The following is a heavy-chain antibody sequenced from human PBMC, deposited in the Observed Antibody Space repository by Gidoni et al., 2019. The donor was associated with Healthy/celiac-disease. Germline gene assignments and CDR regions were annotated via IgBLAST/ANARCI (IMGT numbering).Heavy chain of an antibody. J-gene: IGHJ5*02. CDR1: GFTFSSYA. Sequence: QVQLVESGGGLVQPGRSLSLSCAASGFTFSSYAMHWVRQAPGKGLEWVAVISYDGSNKYYADSVKGRFTISRDNSKNTLYLQMNSLRAEDTAVYYCAREGNDILTARNWFDPWGQGTLVTVSS. CDR2: ISYDGSNK. CDR3: AREGNDILTARNWFDP. D-gene: IGHD3-9*01. V-gene: IGHV3-30-3*01.